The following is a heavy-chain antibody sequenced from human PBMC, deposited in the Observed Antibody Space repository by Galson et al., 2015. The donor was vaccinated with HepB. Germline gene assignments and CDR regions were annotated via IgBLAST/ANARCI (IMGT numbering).Heavy chain of an antibody. V-gene: IGHV3-30-3*01. J-gene: IGHJ4*02. D-gene: IGHD7-27*01. Sequence: SLRLSCAASGFTFSSHAMHWVRQAPGKGLEWVAVISYDGSNKYYADSVKGRFTISRDNSKNTLYLQMNSLRAEDTAVYYCAKANWGSRGPFDYWGQGTLVTVSS. CDR1: GFTFSSHA. CDR3: AKANWGSRGPFDY. CDR2: ISYDGSNK.